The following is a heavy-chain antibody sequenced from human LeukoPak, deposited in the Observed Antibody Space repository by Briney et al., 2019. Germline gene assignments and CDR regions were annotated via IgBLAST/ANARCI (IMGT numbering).Heavy chain of an antibody. CDR2: IRSDGSHK. V-gene: IGHV3-30*02. CDR1: EFTFSTYG. J-gene: IGHJ6*03. D-gene: IGHD6-25*01. Sequence: GGSLRLSCAASEFTFSTYGIHWVRQAPGKGLEWVAFIRSDGSHKYYADSVKGRFTISRDNSKNTLFLQMNSLTTEDTAVYYCANAGYSSGWYDYYYMDVWDKGTTVTISS. CDR3: ANAGYSSGWYDYYYMDV.